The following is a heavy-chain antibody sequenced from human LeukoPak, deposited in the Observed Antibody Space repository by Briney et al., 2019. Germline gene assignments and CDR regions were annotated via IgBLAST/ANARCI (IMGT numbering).Heavy chain of an antibody. CDR2: ISGSGGST. Sequence: PGGSLRLSCAASGFTFSSYAMSWVRQAPGKGLEWVSAISGSGGSTYYADSVKGRFTISRDNSKNTLYLQMNSLRVEDTAVYYCAKDSSIAARRGHFDYWGQGTLVTVSS. J-gene: IGHJ4*02. CDR3: AKDSSIAARRGHFDY. CDR1: GFTFSSYA. D-gene: IGHD6-6*01. V-gene: IGHV3-23*01.